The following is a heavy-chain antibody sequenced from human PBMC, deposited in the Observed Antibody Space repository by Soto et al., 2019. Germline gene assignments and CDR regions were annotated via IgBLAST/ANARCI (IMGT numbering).Heavy chain of an antibody. CDR1: GGSFRGYY. CDR3: ATYEYRTSLYGIGV. CDR2: INHRGDT. D-gene: IGHD5-12*01. J-gene: IGHJ6*02. V-gene: IGHV4-34*01. Sequence: PSEPLSLPSAVSGGSFRGYYWSWIRQSPGKGLEWIGEINHRGDTTYNPSLTSRVTISLDSSKQQFSLILSSVTAADAAIYYCATYEYRTSLYGIGVWGQGAAVTVSS.